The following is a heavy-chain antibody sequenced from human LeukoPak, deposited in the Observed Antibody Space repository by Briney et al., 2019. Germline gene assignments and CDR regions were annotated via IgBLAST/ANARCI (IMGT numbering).Heavy chain of an antibody. D-gene: IGHD6-13*01. J-gene: IGHJ4*02. CDR1: GFTFSSYW. CDR2: INSDGSST. V-gene: IGHV3-74*01. CDR3: ARDRGYNFDY. Sequence: GGSLRLSCAASGFTFSSYWVHWVRQAPGKGLVWVSHINSDGSSTSYADSVKDRFTISRDNAKNTLYLQMNSLRAEDTAVYYCARDRGYNFDYWGQGTLVTVSS.